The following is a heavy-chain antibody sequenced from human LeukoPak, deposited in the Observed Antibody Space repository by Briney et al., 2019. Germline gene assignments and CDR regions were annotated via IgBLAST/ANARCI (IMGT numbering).Heavy chain of an antibody. Sequence: GGSLRLSCAASGFTFSDYYMSWIRQAPGKGLEWISYISSSSSYTIYVDSVKGRFTISRDNAKNSLYLQMNSLRAEDTAVYYCVRAVSVSSYYFDCWGQGTLVTVSS. J-gene: IGHJ4*02. CDR2: ISSSSSYT. CDR1: GFTFSDYY. D-gene: IGHD5/OR15-5a*01. V-gene: IGHV3-11*05. CDR3: VRAVSVSSYYFDC.